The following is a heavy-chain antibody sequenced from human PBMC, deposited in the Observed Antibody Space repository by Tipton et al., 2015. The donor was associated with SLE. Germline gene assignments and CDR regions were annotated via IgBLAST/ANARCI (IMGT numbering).Heavy chain of an antibody. CDR2: IYYSGST. J-gene: IGHJ4*02. CDR3: ARGALDC. CDR1: GYSISSSSYY. Sequence: TLSLTCTVSGYSISSSSYYWGWIRQPPGKGLEWIGSIYYSGSTYYNPSLKSRVTISVDTSKNQFSLKLSSVTAADTAVYYCARGALDCWGQGTLVTVSS. V-gene: IGHV4-39*07.